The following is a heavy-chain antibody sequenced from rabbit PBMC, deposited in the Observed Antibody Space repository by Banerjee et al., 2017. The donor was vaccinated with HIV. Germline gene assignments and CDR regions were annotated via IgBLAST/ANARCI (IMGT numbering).Heavy chain of an antibody. Sequence: QQQLEESGGGLVKPGGTLTLTCKASGIDFSSSYWICWVRQAPGKGLELIACIYTSSGGTWYASWVNGRFTISKTSSTTVTLQMTSLTAADTATYFCARDLFRYGSSSYAPNLWGPCTLVTVS. CDR1: GIDFSSSYW. CDR3: ARDLFRYGSSSYAPNL. CDR2: IYTSSGGT. D-gene: IGHD4-2*01. V-gene: IGHV1S45*01. J-gene: IGHJ4*01.